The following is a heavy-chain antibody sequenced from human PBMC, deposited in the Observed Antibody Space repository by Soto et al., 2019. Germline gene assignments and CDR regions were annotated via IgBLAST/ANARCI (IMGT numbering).Heavy chain of an antibody. CDR3: AKDGEDIVVVPAANLYYYYYMDV. V-gene: IGHV3-23*01. CDR1: GFTFSSYA. J-gene: IGHJ6*03. CDR2: ISGSGGST. D-gene: IGHD2-2*01. Sequence: EVRLLESGGGLVQPGGSLRLSCAASGFTFSSYAMSWVRQAPGKGLEWVSAISGSGGSTYYADSVKGRFTISRDNSKNTLYLQMNSLRAEDTAVYYCAKDGEDIVVVPAANLYYYYYMDVWGKGTTVTVSS.